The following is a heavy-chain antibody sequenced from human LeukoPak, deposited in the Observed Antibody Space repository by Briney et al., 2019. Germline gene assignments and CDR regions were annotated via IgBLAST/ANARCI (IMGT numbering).Heavy chain of an antibody. CDR3: ARGKSHDLSGLGSYYKSKSYYYYGMDV. CDR2: IYHSGST. CDR1: GGSISSGGYS. J-gene: IGHJ6*02. D-gene: IGHD3-10*01. V-gene: IGHV4-30-2*01. Sequence: ASETLSLTCAVSGGSISSGGYSWSWIRQPPGKGLEWIGYIYHSGSTYYNPSLKSRVTISVDRSKNQFSLKLSSVTAADTAVYYCARGKSHDLSGLGSYYKSKSYYYYGMDVWGQGTTVTVSS.